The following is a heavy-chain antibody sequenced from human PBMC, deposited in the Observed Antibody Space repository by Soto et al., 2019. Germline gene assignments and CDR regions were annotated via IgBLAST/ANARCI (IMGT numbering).Heavy chain of an antibody. V-gene: IGHV4-39*07. Sequence: SETLSLTCTVSGGSIRSSSSYWGWIRQAPGKGLEWIGNVYYSGSTYSNPSLKSRVTISADTSKNQFSLKLSSVTAADTAVYYGAGRLKVYGDSAYWVKGTLVPVS. CDR1: GGSIRSSSSY. CDR2: VYYSGST. D-gene: IGHD4-17*01. CDR3: AGRLKVYGDSAY. J-gene: IGHJ4*02.